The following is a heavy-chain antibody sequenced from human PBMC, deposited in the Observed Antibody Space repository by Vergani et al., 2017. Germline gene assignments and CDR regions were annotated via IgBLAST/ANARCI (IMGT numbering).Heavy chain of an antibody. CDR1: GCTLSSYG. CDR3: ARAVATTVGYSMDY. D-gene: IGHD4-23*01. J-gene: IGHJ4*02. V-gene: IGHV3-13*01. Sequence: VQLVESGGGVVQPGRSLRLSCAASGCTLSSYGMHWVRQATGKGLEWVSDNGTAGDTYYPGSVKGRITISSENAKNSLYLQTNSLRAADTAIYYCARAVATTVGYSMDYWGQGTLVTVSS. CDR2: NGTAGDT.